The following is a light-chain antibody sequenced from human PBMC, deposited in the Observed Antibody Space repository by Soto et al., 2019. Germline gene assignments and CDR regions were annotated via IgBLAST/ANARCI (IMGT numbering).Light chain of an antibody. J-gene: IGKJ1*01. V-gene: IGKV1-5*01. CDR2: DAS. CDR1: QSISTW. Sequence: DIQMTQSPSTLSASVGDRVTITCRASQSISTWLAWYQQRPGKAPKLLIFDASSLESGVPSRFSGSGSGTEFTLTISSLQSDDFATYSCQQYNTYSKTFGQGTKV. CDR3: QQYNTYSKT.